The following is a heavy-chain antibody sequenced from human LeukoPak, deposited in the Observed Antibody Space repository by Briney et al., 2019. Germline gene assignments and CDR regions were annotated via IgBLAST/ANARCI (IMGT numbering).Heavy chain of an antibody. D-gene: IGHD2-15*01. J-gene: IGHJ4*02. Sequence: GGSLRLSCAASRFSFSNSWMSWVRQAPGKGLEWVANINQDGSEKYYVDSVKGRFTISRDNAKNSLYLQMSSLRAEDTALYYCASRSSVAASGPGWGQGTLVTVSS. CDR3: ASRSSVAASGPG. CDR2: INQDGSEK. V-gene: IGHV3-7*01. CDR1: RFSFSNSW.